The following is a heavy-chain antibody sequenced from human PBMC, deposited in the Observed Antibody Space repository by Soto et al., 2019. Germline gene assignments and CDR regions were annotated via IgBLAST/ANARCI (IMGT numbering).Heavy chain of an antibody. Sequence: SETLCLTCPVSGVSLNNHYLSWIRQPPGKGLEWLGYVYYNGITNYNPSLKSRVTMSVDTSKNQFSLKLSSVTAADTAVYYCARGPFHGYCTNGVCPGYMDVWGKGTTVTVSS. CDR1: GVSLNNHY. D-gene: IGHD2-8*01. V-gene: IGHV4-59*11. CDR3: ARGPFHGYCTNGVCPGYMDV. J-gene: IGHJ6*03. CDR2: VYYNGIT.